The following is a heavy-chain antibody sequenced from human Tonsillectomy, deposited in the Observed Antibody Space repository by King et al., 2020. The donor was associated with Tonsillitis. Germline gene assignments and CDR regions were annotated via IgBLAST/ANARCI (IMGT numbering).Heavy chain of an antibody. D-gene: IGHD2-15*01. Sequence: VQLVESGGGVVQPGRSLRLSCTASGFTFSSYTIHWGRQAPGKGLEWVAVISFDGSRKYYPDSVKGRFTISRDNSWNTLNLQMNSLRPEDTAVYYCARDRGSASFDYWGQGTLVTVSS. CDR1: GFTFSSYT. J-gene: IGHJ4*02. CDR2: ISFDGSRK. V-gene: IGHV3-30-3*01. CDR3: ARDRGSASFDY.